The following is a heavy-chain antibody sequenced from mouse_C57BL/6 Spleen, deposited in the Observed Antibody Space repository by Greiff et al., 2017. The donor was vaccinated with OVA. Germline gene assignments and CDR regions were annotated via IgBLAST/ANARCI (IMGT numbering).Heavy chain of an antibody. CDR3: SKNGSPYAMDY. CDR2: IWRGGST. Sequence: VQRVESGPGLVQPSQSLSITCPVSGFSLTSYGVHWVRQSPGKGLAWLGVIWRGGSTDYNAAFMSRLSITKDNSKSQVFFKMNSLQADDTAIYYCSKNGSPYAMDYWGQGTSVTVSS. J-gene: IGHJ4*01. V-gene: IGHV2-5*01. CDR1: GFSLTSYG. D-gene: IGHD1-1*01.